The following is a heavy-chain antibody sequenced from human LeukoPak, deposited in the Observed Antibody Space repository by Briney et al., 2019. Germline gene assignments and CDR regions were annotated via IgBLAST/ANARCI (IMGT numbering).Heavy chain of an antibody. J-gene: IGHJ4*02. CDR2: INPNSGGT. D-gene: IGHD6-19*01. CDR1: GYTFTCYY. V-gene: IGHV1-2*02. CDR3: ARCSQQWLVPDFDY. Sequence: GASVKVSRKASGYTFTCYYMHWVRQAPGQGLEWMGWINPNSGGTNYAQKFQGRVTMTWDTSISTAYMELSRLRSDDTAVYYCARCSQQWLVPDFDYWGQGTLVTVSS.